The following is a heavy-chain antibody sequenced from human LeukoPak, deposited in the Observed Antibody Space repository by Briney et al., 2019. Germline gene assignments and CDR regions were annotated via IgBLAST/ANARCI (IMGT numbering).Heavy chain of an antibody. D-gene: IGHD3-22*01. CDR1: GGSFSGYY. Sequence: PSETLSLTCAVYGGSFSGYYWSWIRQPPGKGLEWIGEINHSGSTNYNPSLKSRVTISVDTSKNQFSLKLSSVTAADTAVYYCARDIGDYYYDSSGYYGAFDIWGQGTMVTVSS. CDR2: INHSGST. J-gene: IGHJ3*02. CDR3: ARDIGDYYYDSSGYYGAFDI. V-gene: IGHV4-34*01.